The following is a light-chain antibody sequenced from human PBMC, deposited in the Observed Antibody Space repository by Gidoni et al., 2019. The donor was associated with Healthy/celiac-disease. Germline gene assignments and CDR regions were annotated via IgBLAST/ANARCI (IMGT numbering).Light chain of an antibody. CDR2: GAS. CDR3: QQYNNWPLT. CDR1: QSVSSN. J-gene: IGKJ1*01. Sequence: EKGLTQSPATLSVSPGERVTLSCRASQSVSSNLAWYQQKPGQAPRLLIYGASTRATGIPARFSGSGSGTEFTLTISSLQSEDFAVYYCQQYNNWPLTFXQXTKVDIK. V-gene: IGKV3-15*01.